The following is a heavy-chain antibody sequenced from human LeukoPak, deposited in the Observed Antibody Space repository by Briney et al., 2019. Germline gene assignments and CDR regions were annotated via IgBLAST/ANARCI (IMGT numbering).Heavy chain of an antibody. CDR1: GYTFIAYY. J-gene: IGHJ3*02. Sequence: ASVKVSCKASGYTFIAYYMFWVRQAPGQGLEWMGWISAYNGNTNYAQKLQGRVTMTTDTSTSTAYVELRSLRSDDTAVYYCARDTITFGGVIVRENAFDIWGQGTMVTVSS. CDR2: ISAYNGNT. D-gene: IGHD3-16*02. V-gene: IGHV1-18*04. CDR3: ARDTITFGGVIVRENAFDI.